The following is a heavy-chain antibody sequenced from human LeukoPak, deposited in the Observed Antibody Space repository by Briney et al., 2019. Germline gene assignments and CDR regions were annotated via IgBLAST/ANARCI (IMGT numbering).Heavy chain of an antibody. CDR2: ISGSSNYI. Sequence: GGSLRLSCAASGFTFTDYPMNWVRLAPGKGLEWVSSISGSSNYIYYADSVKGRFTISRGNAKNSLYLQMNILRVEDTAVYYCARDEAGDNDAFDIWGQGTMVTVSS. V-gene: IGHV3-21*01. J-gene: IGHJ3*02. D-gene: IGHD2-21*01. CDR3: ARDEAGDNDAFDI. CDR1: GFTFTDYP.